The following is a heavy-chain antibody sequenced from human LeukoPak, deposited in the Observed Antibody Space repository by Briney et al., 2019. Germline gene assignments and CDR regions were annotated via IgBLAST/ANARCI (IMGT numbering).Heavy chain of an antibody. CDR2: INHSGST. J-gene: IGHJ4*02. D-gene: IGHD1-1*01. Sequence: PSETLSLTCAVYGGSFSGYYWSWIRQPPGKGLEWIGEINHSGSTNYNPSLKSRVTISVDTSKNQFSLKLSSVTAADTAVYYCVGGTDPFRTYFDYWGQGTLVTVSS. V-gene: IGHV4-34*01. CDR3: VGGTDPFRTYFDY. CDR1: GGSFSGYY.